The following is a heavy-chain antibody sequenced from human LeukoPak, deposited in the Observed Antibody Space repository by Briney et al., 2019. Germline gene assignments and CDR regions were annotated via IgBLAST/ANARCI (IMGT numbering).Heavy chain of an antibody. J-gene: IGHJ4*02. CDR1: GGSISSYY. Sequence: PSETLSLTCTVSGGSISSYYWSWIRRPPGKGLEWIGYIYYSGSTNYNPSLKSRVTISVDTSKNQFSLKLSSVTAADTAVYYCARGVHRHSSSWYSAFFDYWGQGTLVTVSS. V-gene: IGHV4-59*01. CDR2: IYYSGST. CDR3: ARGVHRHSSSWYSAFFDY. D-gene: IGHD6-13*01.